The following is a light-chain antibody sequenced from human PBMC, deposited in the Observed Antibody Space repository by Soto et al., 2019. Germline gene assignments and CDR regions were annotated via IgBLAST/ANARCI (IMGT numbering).Light chain of an antibody. Sequence: DIVLTRTPLSSPVTLGQPASISCRSSQSLVHSDGNTYLSWLQQRPGQPPRLLIYKVSNRFSGVPDRFRGSGAGTDYILIISSVDDDDVGVYYCKLATKCLAYTFGQGTKMEIK. CDR1: QSLVHSDGNTY. CDR2: KVS. CDR3: KLATKCLAYT. V-gene: IGKV2-24*01. J-gene: IGKJ2*01.